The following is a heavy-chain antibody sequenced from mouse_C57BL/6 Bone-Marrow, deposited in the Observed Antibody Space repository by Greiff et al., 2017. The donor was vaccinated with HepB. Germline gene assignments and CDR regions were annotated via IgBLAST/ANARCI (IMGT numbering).Heavy chain of an antibody. Sequence: EVKLMESGGGLVKPGGSLKLSCAASGFTFSDYGMHWVRQAPEKGLEWVAYISSGSSTIYYADTVKGRFTISRDNAKNTLFLQMTSLRSEDTAMYYCARTHYFYAMDYWGQGTSVTVSS. D-gene: IGHD1-1*01. J-gene: IGHJ4*01. CDR3: ARTHYFYAMDY. CDR2: ISSGSSTI. CDR1: GFTFSDYG. V-gene: IGHV5-17*01.